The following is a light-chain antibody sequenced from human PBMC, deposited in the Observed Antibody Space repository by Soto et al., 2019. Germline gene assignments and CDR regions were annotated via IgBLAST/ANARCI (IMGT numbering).Light chain of an antibody. CDR1: RRDVGSGNHNL. Sequence: QSALNQPASVSGTPGQSITISCTGTRRDVGSGNHNLVSWYRQRPGTAPKVLIYEGTKRPSGVSNRFSGSKSGYTASLTISGLQAEDEADYYCCSYAGSSAYVFGTGTKLTVL. CDR3: CSYAGSSAYV. J-gene: IGLJ1*01. CDR2: EGT. V-gene: IGLV2-23*01.